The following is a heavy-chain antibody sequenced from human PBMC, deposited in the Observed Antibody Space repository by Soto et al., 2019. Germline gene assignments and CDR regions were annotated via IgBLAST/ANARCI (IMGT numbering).Heavy chain of an antibody. D-gene: IGHD6-13*01. J-gene: IGHJ3*02. V-gene: IGHV4-39*01. CDR2: IYYSGST. Sequence: QLQLQESGPGLVKPSETLSLTCTVSGGSISSSSYYWGWIRQPPGKGLEWIGSIYYSGSTYYNPSLKSRVTISVDTSKNQFSLKLSSVTAADTAVYYCARHLAAAVRSAFDIWGQGTMVTVSS. CDR3: ARHLAAAVRSAFDI. CDR1: GGSISSSSYY.